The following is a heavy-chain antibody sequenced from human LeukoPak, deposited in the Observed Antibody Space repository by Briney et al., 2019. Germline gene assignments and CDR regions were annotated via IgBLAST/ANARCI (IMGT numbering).Heavy chain of an antibody. CDR2: IYYSGST. CDR3: ARAPFQTMIVVVENAFDI. Sequence: SETLSLTCTVSGGSISSGYYYWIWLRQPPGMGLEWIVYIYYSGSTYYNPSLKSRVTISVDKSKNQFSLKLSSVTAADTAVYYCARAPFQTMIVVVENAFDIWGQRTMVTVSS. V-gene: IGHV4-30-4*08. J-gene: IGHJ3*02. CDR1: GGSISSGYYY. D-gene: IGHD3-22*01.